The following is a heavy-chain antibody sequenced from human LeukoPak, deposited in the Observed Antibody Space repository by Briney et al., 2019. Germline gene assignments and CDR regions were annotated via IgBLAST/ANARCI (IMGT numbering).Heavy chain of an antibody. D-gene: IGHD3-16*01. CDR3: AKSQFGGVFDGFDI. CDR2: ITYSGGGT. CDR1: GFTFSSYA. Sequence: GGSLRLSCAASGFTFSSYAMSWVRQAPGKGLEWVSGITYSGGGTYYADSVKGRFTISRDNSKHTLYLQMSSLRAEDTAVYYCAKSQFGGVFDGFDIWGQGTMVTVSS. V-gene: IGHV3-23*01. J-gene: IGHJ3*02.